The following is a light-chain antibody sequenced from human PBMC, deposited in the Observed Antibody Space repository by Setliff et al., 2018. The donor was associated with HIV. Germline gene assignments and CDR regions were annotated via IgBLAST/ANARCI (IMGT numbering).Light chain of an antibody. CDR3: ATWDDTLDAYV. CDR1: GPDIDFNS. CDR2: SNI. J-gene: IGLJ1*01. Sequence: QSVLSQPPSVSGTPGQTVTISCSRSGPDIDFNSRSWYQQVPGRAPKLLIHSNIRRPSEVSDRYSGSRSGPSASLAISGLRSEDEADYFCATWDDTLDAYVFGSGTKVTVL. V-gene: IGLV1-44*01.